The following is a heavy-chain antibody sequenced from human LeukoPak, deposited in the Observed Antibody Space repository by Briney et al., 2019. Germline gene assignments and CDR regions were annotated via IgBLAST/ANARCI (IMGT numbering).Heavy chain of an antibody. CDR2: IYYSGST. J-gene: IGHJ4*02. CDR3: ARAGGFFSPLGY. V-gene: IGHV4-31*03. Sequence: SETQSLTCTVSGGSISSGGYYWSWIRQHPGDGLEWIGYIYYSGSTYYNPSLKSRVTISIDTSKNQFSLKLSSVTAADTAVYYCARAGGFFSPLGYWGQGTLVTVSS. CDR1: GGSISSGGYY. D-gene: IGHD3-16*01.